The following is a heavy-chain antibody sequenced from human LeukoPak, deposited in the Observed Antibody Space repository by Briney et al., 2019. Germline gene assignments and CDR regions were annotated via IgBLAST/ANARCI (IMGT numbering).Heavy chain of an antibody. CDR1: GGSISSYY. CDR3: ARAPLDYGDPGWFDP. CDR2: IYYSGST. D-gene: IGHD4-17*01. Sequence: PSETLSLTCTVSGGSISSYYWSWIRQPPGKGLEWIGYIYYSGSTYYNPSLKSRVTISVDTSKNQFSLKLSSVTAADTAVYYCARAPLDYGDPGWFDPWGQGTLVTVSS. V-gene: IGHV4-59*12. J-gene: IGHJ5*02.